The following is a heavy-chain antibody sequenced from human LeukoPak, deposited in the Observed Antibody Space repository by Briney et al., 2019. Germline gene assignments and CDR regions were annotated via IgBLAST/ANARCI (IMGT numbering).Heavy chain of an antibody. Sequence: SETLSLTCTVSGGSISSYYWSWIRQPPGKGLEWIGCVYYSGYTNYKSSLKSRVTISVDTSKNQFSLKLSSVTAADTAVYYCARTTMVRGTYYMDVWGKGTTVTVSS. D-gene: IGHD3-10*01. V-gene: IGHV4-59*01. CDR1: GGSISSYY. CDR2: VYYSGYT. J-gene: IGHJ6*03. CDR3: ARTTMVRGTYYMDV.